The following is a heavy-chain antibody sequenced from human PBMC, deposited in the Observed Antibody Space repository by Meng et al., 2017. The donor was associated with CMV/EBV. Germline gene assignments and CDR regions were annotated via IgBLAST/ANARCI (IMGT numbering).Heavy chain of an antibody. CDR3: ARIAAAGRFDY. J-gene: IGHJ4*02. CDR2: IYWDDDK. Sequence: ITWKESVPTLVKPTQTLTLTCTFSGFSLSTSGVGVDWIRQPPGKALEWLALIYWDDDKRYSPSLKSRLTITKDTSKNQVVLTMTNMDPVDTATYYCARIAAAGRFDYWGQGTLVTVSS. V-gene: IGHV2-5*02. CDR1: GFSLSTSGVG. D-gene: IGHD6-13*01.